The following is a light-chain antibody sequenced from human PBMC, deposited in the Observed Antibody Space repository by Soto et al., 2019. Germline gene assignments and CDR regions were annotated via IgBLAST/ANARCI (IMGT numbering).Light chain of an antibody. V-gene: IGLV1-40*01. J-gene: IGLJ2*01. CDR3: QSYDSSLSAL. CDR2: GNN. Sequence: QSVLTQPPSVSGAPGQRVTIACTGSSSNIGAVYDVHWYQQLPGTAPKLLIYGNNNRPSGVPDRFSGSKSGTSASLAITGLQAEDEADYYCQSYDSSLSALFGGGTKLTVL. CDR1: SSNIGAVYD.